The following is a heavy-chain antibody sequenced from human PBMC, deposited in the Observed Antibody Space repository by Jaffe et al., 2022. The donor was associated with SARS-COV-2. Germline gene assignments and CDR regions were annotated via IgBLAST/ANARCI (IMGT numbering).Heavy chain of an antibody. J-gene: IGHJ4*02. CDR3: ARLVGSSGSFDF. V-gene: IGHV4-39*02. D-gene: IGHD6-6*01. Sequence: QVQLQESGPGLVKPSETLSLICTVSGGPITTTSYYWGWLRQSPGKGLEWIGSIYYSGTTYYNPSLKSRVTISVDTSKNHFSLRQTSVTAADTAVYYCARLVGSSGSFDFWGQGSLVTVSS. CDR1: GGPITTTSYY. CDR2: IYYSGTT.